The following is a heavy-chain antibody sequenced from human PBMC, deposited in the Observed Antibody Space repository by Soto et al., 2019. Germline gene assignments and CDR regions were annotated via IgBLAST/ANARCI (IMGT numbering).Heavy chain of an antibody. D-gene: IGHD1-26*01. CDR2: ISGSGDST. CDR3: AKWGSGSEFDY. J-gene: IGHJ4*02. CDR1: GFTFSSYA. V-gene: IGHV3-23*01. Sequence: EVQLLESGGSLVQPGGSLRLSCAASGFTFSSYAMSWVRQAPGKGLEWVSIISGSGDSTYYADSVKGRFTISRDNSKNTLYLKMNSLRAVDAYIYYCAKWGSGSEFDYWGQGTLVTVSS.